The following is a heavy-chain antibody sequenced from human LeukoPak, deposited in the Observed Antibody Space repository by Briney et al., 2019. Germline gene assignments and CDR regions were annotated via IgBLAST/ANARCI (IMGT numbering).Heavy chain of an antibody. Sequence: SETLSLTCTVSGGSISSYYWSWIRQPAGKGLEWIGRIYTSGSTNYNPSLKSRVTMSVDTSKNQFSLKLSSVTAADTAVYYCARGGNSGSGSYYPNDDAFDIWGQGTMVTVSS. V-gene: IGHV4-4*07. CDR3: ARGGNSGSGSYYPNDDAFDI. J-gene: IGHJ3*02. CDR1: GGSISSYY. CDR2: IYTSGST. D-gene: IGHD3-10*01.